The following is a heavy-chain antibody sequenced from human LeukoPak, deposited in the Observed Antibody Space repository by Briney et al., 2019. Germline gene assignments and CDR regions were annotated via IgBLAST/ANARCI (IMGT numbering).Heavy chain of an antibody. V-gene: IGHV3-23*01. Sequence: GGSLRLSCAASGFTFSSYAMSWVRQAPGKGLEWVSAISGSGGSTYYADSAKSRFTISRDNSKNTLYLQMNSLRAEDTAVYYCAKMDSSGWYLYWGQGTLVTVSS. CDR1: GFTFSSYA. CDR3: AKMDSSGWYLY. D-gene: IGHD6-19*01. CDR2: ISGSGGST. J-gene: IGHJ4*02.